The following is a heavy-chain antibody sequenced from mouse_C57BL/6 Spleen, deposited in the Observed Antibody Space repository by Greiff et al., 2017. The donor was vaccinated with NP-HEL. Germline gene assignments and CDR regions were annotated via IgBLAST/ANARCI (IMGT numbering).Heavy chain of an antibody. J-gene: IGHJ2*01. D-gene: IGHD2-4*01. Sequence: QVQLQQSGAELVRPGTSVKVSCKASGYAFTNYLIEWVKQRPGQGLEWIGVINPGSGGTNYNEKFKGKATLTADKSSSTAYMQLSSLTSEDSAVYFCARRDYDYFYFDYWGQGTTLTVSS. CDR2: INPGSGGT. CDR1: GYAFTNYL. CDR3: ARRDYDYFYFDY. V-gene: IGHV1-54*01.